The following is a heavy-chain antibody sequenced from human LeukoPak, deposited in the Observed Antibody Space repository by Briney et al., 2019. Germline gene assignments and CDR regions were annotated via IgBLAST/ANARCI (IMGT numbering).Heavy chain of an antibody. CDR3: AREAGDRGEDY. V-gene: IGHV1-46*01. Sequence: ASVKVSCKASGYTFTSYYMHWVRQAPGQGLEWMGIINPSGGSTSYAQKFQGRVTMTRDMSTSTVYVELSSLRSEDTAVYYCAREAGDRGEDYWGQGTLVTVSS. D-gene: IGHD3-10*01. J-gene: IGHJ4*02. CDR2: INPSGGST. CDR1: GYTFTSYY.